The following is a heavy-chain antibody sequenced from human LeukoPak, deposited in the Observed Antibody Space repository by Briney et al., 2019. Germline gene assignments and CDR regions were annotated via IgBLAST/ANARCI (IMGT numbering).Heavy chain of an antibody. CDR1: GFTFSNYW. J-gene: IGHJ3*01. D-gene: IGHD3-9*01. CDR2: IKADGSGT. Sequence: PGGSLRLACAASGFTFSNYWMSWVRQAPGKGLEWVANIKADGSGTSYVDSVKGRFTISRDNAKNSLDLQMNSLRADDTAVYYCARLVNRAFDVWGQGTMVIVSS. V-gene: IGHV3-7*05. CDR3: ARLVNRAFDV.